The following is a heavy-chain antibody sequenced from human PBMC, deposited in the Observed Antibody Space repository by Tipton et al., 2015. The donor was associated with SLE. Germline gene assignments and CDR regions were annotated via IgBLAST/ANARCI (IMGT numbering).Heavy chain of an antibody. Sequence: TLSLTCAVYRGSFSGYAWSWIRQPPGKGLEWVGHICFGGITYYNPSLKSRVTASLDTSKNYFSLRLSSLTAADTAIYYCARESFTNDFYYYMDVWGKGTTVTVSS. CDR2: ICFGGIT. J-gene: IGHJ6*03. V-gene: IGHV4-34*01. CDR1: RGSFSGYA. D-gene: IGHD2-8*01. CDR3: ARESFTNDFYYYMDV.